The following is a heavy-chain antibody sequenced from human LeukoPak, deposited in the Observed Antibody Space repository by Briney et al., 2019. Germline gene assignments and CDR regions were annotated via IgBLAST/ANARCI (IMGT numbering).Heavy chain of an antibody. V-gene: IGHV3-23*01. CDR3: AKVRDGRSTGGTYYYYMDV. Sequence: HPGGSLRLSCAASGFTFSSYSMNWVRQAPGKGLEWVSGIGSSGGSTYYADSVKGRFTISRDNSKNTLYLQMNTLRVEDTAVFYCAKVRDGRSTGGTYYYYMDVWGEGTTVTVSS. CDR2: IGSSGGST. CDR1: GFTFSSYS. J-gene: IGHJ6*03. D-gene: IGHD1-26*01.